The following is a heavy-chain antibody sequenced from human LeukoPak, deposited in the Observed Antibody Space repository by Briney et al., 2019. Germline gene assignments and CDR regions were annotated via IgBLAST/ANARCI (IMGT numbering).Heavy chain of an antibody. CDR2: ISSTGDSK. CDR3: AKVLIAAAGTGFDY. J-gene: IGHJ4*02. Sequence: PGGSLRLSCAASGFTFSGYDMKWVRQAPGKGLEWVSSISSTGDSKYYADSVRGRFTISRDNSKNTLYLQMNSLRAEDTAVYYCAKVLIAAAGTGFDYWGQGTLVTVSS. CDR1: GFTFSGYD. D-gene: IGHD6-13*01. V-gene: IGHV3-23*01.